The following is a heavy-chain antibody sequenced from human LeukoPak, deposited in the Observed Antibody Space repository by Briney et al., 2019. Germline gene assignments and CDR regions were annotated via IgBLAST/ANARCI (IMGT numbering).Heavy chain of an antibody. Sequence: SETLSLTCAVYGGSFSDYYWNWIRQPPGKGLEWIGEINHSGSTNYNPSLKSRVTKSVDTSTNQFSLKLSSMTAADTAVYYCARGRKTMVRGAIGRTSLYSYPYYMDVWGKGTTVTVSS. CDR1: GGSFSDYY. CDR3: ARGRKTMVRGAIGRTSLYSYPYYMDV. CDR2: INHSGST. J-gene: IGHJ6*03. D-gene: IGHD3-10*01. V-gene: IGHV4-34*01.